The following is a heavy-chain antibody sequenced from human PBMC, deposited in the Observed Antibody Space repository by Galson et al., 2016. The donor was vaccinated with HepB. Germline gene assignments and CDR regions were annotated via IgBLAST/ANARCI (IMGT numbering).Heavy chain of an antibody. CDR1: GGSISNRSYF. CDR2: IYYSGKT. D-gene: IGHD3-3*01. J-gene: IGHJ3*02. Sequence: ETLSLTCNVSGGSISNRSYFWAWIRQPPGKGLEWIATIYYSGKTYYSPSLQSRVTISVDTSKNQFSLILTSVSAADTAVYYCANLQVGSITKGFEIWGQGTMVTVSS. CDR3: ANLQVGSITKGFEI. V-gene: IGHV4-39*01.